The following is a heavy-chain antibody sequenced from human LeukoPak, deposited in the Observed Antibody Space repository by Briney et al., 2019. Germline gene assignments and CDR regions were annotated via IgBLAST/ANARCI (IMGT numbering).Heavy chain of an antibody. CDR3: ARGGGDLGY. D-gene: IGHD2-15*01. CDR2: INVSGGGT. J-gene: IGHJ4*02. V-gene: IGHV3-23*01. Sequence: GGSLRLSCAASGFTFSSYAMSWVRQAPGKGLEWVSAINVSGGGTYYADSVKGRFSISRDNSKNSLYLQMNSLRAEDTAVYYCARGGGDLGYWGQGTLVTVSS. CDR1: GFTFSSYA.